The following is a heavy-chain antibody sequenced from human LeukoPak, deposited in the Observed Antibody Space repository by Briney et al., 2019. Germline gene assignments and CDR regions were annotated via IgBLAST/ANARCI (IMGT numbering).Heavy chain of an antibody. CDR1: GYTFTSYY. J-gene: IGHJ6*03. Sequence: ASVKVSCKASGYTFTSYYIHWVRQAPGQGLEWMGIINTIGGGASYAQKFQGRVTSTTDESTSTAYMELSSLRSEDTAVYYCARGLRSSLFFGYYYYYYMDVWGKGTTVSVSS. CDR2: INTIGGGA. V-gene: IGHV1-46*01. D-gene: IGHD3-10*01. CDR3: ARGLRSSLFFGYYYYYYMDV.